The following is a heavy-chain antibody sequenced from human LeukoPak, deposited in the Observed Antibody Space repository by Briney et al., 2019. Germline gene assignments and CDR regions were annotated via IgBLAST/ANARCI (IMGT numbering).Heavy chain of an antibody. V-gene: IGHV3-7*01. CDR3: ARLLGFVTTFDY. CDR2: IWPDGSEK. Sequence: GGSLRLSCGTSGFSFSNSYMSWVRQGPGQGLEWVATIWPDGSEKKCMDSLRDRFTISRDNARDLLFLQMNSLSVEDTAVYFCARLLGFVTTFDYWGQGALVTVSS. CDR1: GFSFSNSY. D-gene: IGHD4-17*01. J-gene: IGHJ4*02.